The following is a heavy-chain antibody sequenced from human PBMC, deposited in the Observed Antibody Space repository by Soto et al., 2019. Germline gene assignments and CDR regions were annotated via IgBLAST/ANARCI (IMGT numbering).Heavy chain of an antibody. CDR1: GFTFGSYS. J-gene: IGHJ6*02. V-gene: IGHV3-21*01. CDR3: ASLGGDSTHAGVYYGMDV. D-gene: IGHD2-21*02. CDR2: ISSSSSYI. Sequence: GGSLRLSCADSGFTFGSYSMNWFRQGPVRMLEWVSSISSSSSYIYYADSVKGRFTISRDNAKNSLYLQMNSLRAEDTAVYYCASLGGDSTHAGVYYGMDVWGQGTTVTVS.